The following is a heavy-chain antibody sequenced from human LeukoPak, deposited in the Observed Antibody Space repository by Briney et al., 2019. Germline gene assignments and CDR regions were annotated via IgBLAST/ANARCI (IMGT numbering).Heavy chain of an antibody. Sequence: SKTLSLTCTVSGVSISSNYWSWIRQPAGKGLEWIGRIYTSGSTNYNPSLKSRVTMSVDTSKNQFSLKLRSVTAADTAVYYCARDRLLWFGELLNFDYWGQGTLVTVSS. CDR3: ARDRLLWFGELLNFDY. CDR2: IYTSGST. CDR1: GVSISSNY. D-gene: IGHD3-10*01. V-gene: IGHV4-4*07. J-gene: IGHJ4*02.